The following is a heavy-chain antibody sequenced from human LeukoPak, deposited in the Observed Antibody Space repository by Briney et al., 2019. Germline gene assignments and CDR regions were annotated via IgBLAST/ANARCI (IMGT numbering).Heavy chain of an antibody. D-gene: IGHD2-2*01. J-gene: IGHJ6*03. CDR2: INPNSGGT. CDR1: GYTFTGYY. CDR3: TRSYYQGQGTYYYYYYMDV. Sequence: ASVKVSCKASGYTFTGYYMHWVRQAPGQGLEWMGWINPNSGGTNYAQKFQGRVTMTRDTSISTAYMELSRLRSDDTAVYYCTRSYYQGQGTYYYYYYMDVWGKGTTVTISS. V-gene: IGHV1-2*02.